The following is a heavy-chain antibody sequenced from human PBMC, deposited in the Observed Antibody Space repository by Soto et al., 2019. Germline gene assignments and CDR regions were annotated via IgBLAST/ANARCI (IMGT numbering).Heavy chain of an antibody. CDR1: GCSSSSGVYY. D-gene: IGHD2-2*01. CDR3: ARMPDLRFFDP. Sequence: TLSLTCTFSGCSSSSGVYYWSWIRQHPGKGLEWIGYIYYSGSTYYNPSLKSRVTISVDTSKNQFSLKLSSVTAADTAVYYCARMPDLRFFDPWGQGTLVTVSS. CDR2: IYYSGST. J-gene: IGHJ5*02. V-gene: IGHV4-31*03.